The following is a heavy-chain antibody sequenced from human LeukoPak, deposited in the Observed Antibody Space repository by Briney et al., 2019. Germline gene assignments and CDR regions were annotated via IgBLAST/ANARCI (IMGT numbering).Heavy chain of an antibody. V-gene: IGHV3-30-3*01. J-gene: IGHJ4*02. CDR3: ARSVDF. CDR2: ISYDGSNK. D-gene: IGHD5/OR15-5a*01. CDR1: GFTFSSYA. Sequence: GGSLRLSCAASGFTFSSYAMHWVRQAPGKGLEWVAVISYDGSNKYYADSVKGRFTISRDNSKNTLYLQMNSLRAEDTAVYYCARSVDFWGQGTLVTVSS.